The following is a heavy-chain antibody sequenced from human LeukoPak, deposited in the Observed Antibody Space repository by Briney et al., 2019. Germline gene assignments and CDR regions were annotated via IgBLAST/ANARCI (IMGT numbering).Heavy chain of an antibody. CDR2: IWNDGNYK. J-gene: IGHJ4*02. Sequence: PGTSLRLSCAASGITFSSYGMHWVRQAPGKGLEWVAVIWNDGNYKFYRDSVKARFSISRDNSEGMLYLQMDSLRVEDTAVYYCAKGRVGADRPPFDYWGQGTLVTVSP. V-gene: IGHV3-33*06. CDR3: AKGRVGADRPPFDY. D-gene: IGHD1-26*01. CDR1: GITFSSYG.